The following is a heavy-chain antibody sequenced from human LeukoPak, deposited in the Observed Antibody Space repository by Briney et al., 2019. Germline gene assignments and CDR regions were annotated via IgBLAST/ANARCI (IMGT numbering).Heavy chain of an antibody. CDR2: INHSGST. CDR1: GGSFSGYY. V-gene: IGHV4-34*01. J-gene: IGHJ4*02. D-gene: IGHD4-23*01. CDR3: ARGPMTTVVTPVDY. Sequence: PSETLSLTCAVYGGSFSGYYWSWIRQPPGRGLEWIGEINHSGSTNYNPSLKSRVTISVDTSKNQFSLKLSSVTAADTAVYYCARGPMTTVVTPVDYWGQGTLVTVSS.